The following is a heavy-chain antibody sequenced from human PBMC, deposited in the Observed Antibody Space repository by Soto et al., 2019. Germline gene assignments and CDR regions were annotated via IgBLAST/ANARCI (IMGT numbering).Heavy chain of an antibody. CDR3: ARDSEHLRFDY. Sequence: PGGSLRLSCAASGFTFSSYSINWVRQAPWKGLEWVSSISSSSIYIYYADSVKGRFTISRDNAKNSLYLQMNSLRAEDTAVYYCARDSEHLRFDYSGQRTLVPV. J-gene: IGHJ4*02. V-gene: IGHV3-21*01. CDR1: GFTFSSYS. CDR2: ISSSSIYI. D-gene: IGHD1-1*01.